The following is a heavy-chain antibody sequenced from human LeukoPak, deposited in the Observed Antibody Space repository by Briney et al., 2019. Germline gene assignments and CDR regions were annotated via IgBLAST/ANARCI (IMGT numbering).Heavy chain of an antibody. J-gene: IGHJ6*02. D-gene: IGHD6-19*01. CDR1: GYTFTSYG. V-gene: IGHV1-18*01. Sequence: ASVKVSCKASGYTFTSYGISWVRQAPGQGLEWMGWISAYNGNTNYAQKLQGRVTMTRNTSISTAYMELSSLRSEDTAVYYCARVTIAVAGTGGYYYYYGMDVWGQGTTVTVSS. CDR2: ISAYNGNT. CDR3: ARVTIAVAGTGGYYYYYGMDV.